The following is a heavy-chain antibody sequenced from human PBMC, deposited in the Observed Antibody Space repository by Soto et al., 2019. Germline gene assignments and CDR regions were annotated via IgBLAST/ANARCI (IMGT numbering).Heavy chain of an antibody. CDR1: GDSVSSVGFH. D-gene: IGHD3-3*01. CDR3: ARAPVGLDTISYFDY. V-gene: IGHV4-30-4*01. CDR2: IYNGGST. Sequence: PSETLSLTCTVSGDSVSSVGFHWAWLRRPPGKGLEWIGYIYNGGSTYYRPYLESRMQMSLDATRNHYSLRLTSVTAADTAVYFCARAPVGLDTISYFDYWGQGQLVT. J-gene: IGHJ4*02.